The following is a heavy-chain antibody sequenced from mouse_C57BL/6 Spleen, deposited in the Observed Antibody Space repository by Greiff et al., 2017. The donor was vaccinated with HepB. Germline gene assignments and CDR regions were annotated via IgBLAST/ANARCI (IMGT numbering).Heavy chain of an antibody. D-gene: IGHD1-1*01. CDR3: ARGSSSSFSFAY. CDR2: IDPSDSYT. V-gene: IGHV1-69*01. J-gene: IGHJ3*01. Sequence: QVQLQQSGAELVMPGASVKLSCKASGYTFTSYWMHWVKQRPGQGLEWIGEIDPSDSYTNYNQKFKGKSTLTVDKSSSTAYMQLSSLTSEDSAVYYCARGSSSSFSFAYWGQGTLVTVSA. CDR1: GYTFTSYW.